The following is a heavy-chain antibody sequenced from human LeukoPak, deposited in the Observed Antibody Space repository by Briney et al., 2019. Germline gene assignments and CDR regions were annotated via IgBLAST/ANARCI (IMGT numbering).Heavy chain of an antibody. V-gene: IGHV1-3*01. CDR1: GYTFTNYT. J-gene: IGHJ4*02. Sequence: ASVKVSCKASGYTFTNYTLHWVRQAPGQRLEWMGRINAGNGHTRDSQKFQGRVTITGDTSASTAYMELSSLRSEDTAVYYCARAGYCSGGSCYTFDYWGQGTLVTVSS. D-gene: IGHD2-15*01. CDR3: ARAGYCSGGSCYTFDY. CDR2: INAGNGHT.